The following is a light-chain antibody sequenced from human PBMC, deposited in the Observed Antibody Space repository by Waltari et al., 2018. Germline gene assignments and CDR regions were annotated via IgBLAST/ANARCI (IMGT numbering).Light chain of an antibody. V-gene: IGLV3-10*01. CDR1: ALPKKY. J-gene: IGLJ2*01. CDR2: DDN. Sequence: SYELPQPPSVSVSPGQTARITCSGDALPKKYAFWYQQKSGQAPVLIIYDDNKRPSGIPERFSGSSSGTMATMTISGAQVEDEADYYCYSTDSTGNHVVFGGGTKLTVL. CDR3: YSTDSTGNHVV.